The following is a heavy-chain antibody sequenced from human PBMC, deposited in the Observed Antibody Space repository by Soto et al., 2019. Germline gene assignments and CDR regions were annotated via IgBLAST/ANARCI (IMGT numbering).Heavy chain of an antibody. J-gene: IGHJ5*02. CDR3: AKDGKARLSPVAGYNWLDP. V-gene: IGHV3-30*18. CDR2: ISYDGSNK. Sequence: PGGSLRLSCAASGFTFSSYGMHWVRQAPGKGLEWVAVISYDGSNKYYADSVKGRFTISRDNSKNTLYLQMNSLRAEDTAVYYCAKDGKARLSPVAGYNWLDPWGQGTLVTVYS. CDR1: GFTFSSYG. D-gene: IGHD6-19*01.